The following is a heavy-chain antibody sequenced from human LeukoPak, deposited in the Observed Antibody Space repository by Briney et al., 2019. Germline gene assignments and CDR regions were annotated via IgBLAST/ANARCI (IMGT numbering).Heavy chain of an antibody. D-gene: IGHD4-11*01. CDR1: GFTISDGYH. V-gene: IGHV4-38-2*02. J-gene: IGHJ4*02. CDR3: ARDLYSYYGSFDY. CDR2: LYHSGNT. Sequence: SETLSLTCTVSGFTISDGYHWGWIRQPPGKGLEWIGTLYHSGNTYYKPSLKSCLTLSVDTSKNQFSLTLTSVTAGDTAVYYCARDLYSYYGSFDYGGQGTLVAVSA.